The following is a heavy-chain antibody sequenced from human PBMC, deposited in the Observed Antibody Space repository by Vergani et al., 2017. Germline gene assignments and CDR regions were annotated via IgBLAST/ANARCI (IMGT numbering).Heavy chain of an antibody. D-gene: IGHD2-2*01. CDR2: SRGDESET. Sequence: EVQLVESGGGLVQPGGSLRLSCAASGFTFSSYWMYWVRQAPGEGLVWVSRSRGDESETNYADSVKGRFTISRDNAKNTLYLQMNSLRAEDTAVYFCARSSSPNCPCYYMDVWGKGTTVTVSS. J-gene: IGHJ6*03. CDR1: GFTFSSYW. CDR3: ARSSSPNCPCYYMDV. V-gene: IGHV3-74*01.